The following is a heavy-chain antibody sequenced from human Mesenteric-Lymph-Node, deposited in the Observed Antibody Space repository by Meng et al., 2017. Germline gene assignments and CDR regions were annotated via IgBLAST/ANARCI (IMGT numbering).Heavy chain of an antibody. V-gene: IGHV4-34*01. CDR3: ARGFLSFVRVFDY. CDR2: IKHSGST. Sequence: QRGRGPVQAPDPRSLCCAFYGGSWCGLHGSWIRQPPGKALEWIGEIKHSGSTNYNPSLKSRVTISVDTSKNQFSLKLSSVTAADTAVYYCARGFLSFVRVFDYWGQGTLVTVSS. CDR1: GGSWCGLH. D-gene: IGHD2/OR15-2a*01. J-gene: IGHJ4*02.